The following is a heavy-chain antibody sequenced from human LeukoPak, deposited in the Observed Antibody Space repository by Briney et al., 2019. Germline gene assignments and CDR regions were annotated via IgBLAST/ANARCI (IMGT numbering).Heavy chain of an antibody. CDR1: GGSLSSYY. D-gene: IGHD1/OR15-1a*01. J-gene: IGHJ3*02. CDR3: ARQPSGTAAFDI. V-gene: IGHV4-59*08. Sequence: PSETLSLTCAVSGGSLSSYYWSWIRQPPGKGLEWIAYIYYSGNTNYNPSFKGRVTISVDMSKNQFSLKLSSVAAADTAIYYCARQPSGTAAFDIWGQGTMVTVSS. CDR2: IYYSGNT.